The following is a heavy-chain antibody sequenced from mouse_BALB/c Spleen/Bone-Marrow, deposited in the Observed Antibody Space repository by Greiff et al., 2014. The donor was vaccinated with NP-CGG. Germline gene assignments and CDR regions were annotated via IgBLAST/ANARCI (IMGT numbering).Heavy chain of an antibody. D-gene: IGHD1-1*01. CDR1: GFDFGRYW. V-gene: IGHV4-2*02. Sequence: EVKLVESGGGLVQPGGSLNLACVASGFDFGRYWMSWARQAPGKGLEWIGEINPGSSTINYSPSLKDKFIISRDNAKNTLYLQMSKVRSEDTAFYYCARLGYYDYHDNWGQGTTLTVSS. CDR2: INPGSSTI. CDR3: ARLGYYDYHDN. J-gene: IGHJ2*01.